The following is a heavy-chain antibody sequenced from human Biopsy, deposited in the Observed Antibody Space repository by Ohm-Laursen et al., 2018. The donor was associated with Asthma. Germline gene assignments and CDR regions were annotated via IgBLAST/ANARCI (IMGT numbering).Heavy chain of an antibody. V-gene: IGHV4-39*01. D-gene: IGHD6-13*01. CDR1: SGSGGYMRSGNYY. CDR2: IYYSGTT. J-gene: IGHJ6*02. CDR3: VRGSSSWHHGPFHYYYGLDV. Sequence: GTLSLTCSLSSGSGGYMRSGNYYWGWIRQPPGKGLEWIGCIYYSGTTYYNPSLESRVTVSAYTSKNQFSLKLTSVTAADTAVYYCVRGSSSWHHGPFHYYYGLDVWGQGTTATVSS.